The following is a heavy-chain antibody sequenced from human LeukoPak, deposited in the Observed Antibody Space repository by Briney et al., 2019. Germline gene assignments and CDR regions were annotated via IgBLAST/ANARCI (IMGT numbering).Heavy chain of an antibody. CDR1: GFTFSSYG. Sequence: GGSLRLSCAPSGFTFSSYGMHWVRQAPGKGLEWVAVIWYDGSNKYYTDSVKGPFTLSIDKSKDRLYLQMNSLRAGDTGVYYWARGYLRYFNWFAFDPWGQGTLVTVSS. V-gene: IGHV3-33*01. CDR3: ARGYLRYFNWFAFDP. D-gene: IGHD3-9*01. CDR2: IWYDGSNK. J-gene: IGHJ5*02.